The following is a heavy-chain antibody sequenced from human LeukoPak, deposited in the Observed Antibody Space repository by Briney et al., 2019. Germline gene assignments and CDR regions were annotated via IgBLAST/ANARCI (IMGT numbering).Heavy chain of an antibody. Sequence: PGGSLRLSCAASGFTFDDYAMYWVRQAPGKGLEWVSLISGDGGSTYYADSVKGRFTISRDNSKNSLYLQMNSLRTEDTALYYCVKEGLDDSSGYYRDYYYYYGMDVWGQGTTVTVSS. D-gene: IGHD3-22*01. CDR1: GFTFDDYA. CDR2: ISGDGGST. CDR3: VKEGLDDSSGYYRDYYYYYGMDV. V-gene: IGHV3-43*02. J-gene: IGHJ6*02.